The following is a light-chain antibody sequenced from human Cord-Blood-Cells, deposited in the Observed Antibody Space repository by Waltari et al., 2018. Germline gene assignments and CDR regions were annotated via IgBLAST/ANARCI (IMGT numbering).Light chain of an antibody. CDR1: QGMSSY. V-gene: IGKV1D-8*01. CDR3: QQYYSFPPT. J-gene: IGKJ4*01. CDR2: AAS. Sequence: VIWMTQSPSLLSAFTGDRVTISCRMSQGMSSYLAWYQQKPGKAPELLIYAASTLQSGLPSRFSSCGSWTDFTLTICFLQSENFATYYCQQYYSFPPTFGRGAKVEIK.